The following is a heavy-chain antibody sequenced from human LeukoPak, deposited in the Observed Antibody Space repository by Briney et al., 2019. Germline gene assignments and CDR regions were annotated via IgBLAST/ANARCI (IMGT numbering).Heavy chain of an antibody. CDR1: HVSISTYY. V-gene: IGHV4-59*01. J-gene: IGHJ5*02. CDR3: ARDIYGSGHAWFDT. D-gene: IGHD3-10*01. Sequence: PSGTLSLTCTVSHVSISTYYWSWIRQPPGKGLEWMGYIHYRGSTNYNPSLKSRVTISVDTSKRQLSLMLRSVTAADTAVYYCARDIYGSGHAWFDTWGQGRLVTLSS. CDR2: IHYRGST.